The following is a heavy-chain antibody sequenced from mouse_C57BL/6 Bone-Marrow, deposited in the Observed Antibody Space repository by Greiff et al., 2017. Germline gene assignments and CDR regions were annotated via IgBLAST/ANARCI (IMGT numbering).Heavy chain of an antibody. CDR2: IDPSDSYT. CDR1: GYTFTSYW. Sequence: QVQLQQPGAELVMPGASVKLSCKASGYTFTSYWMHWVKQRPGQGLEWIGEIDPSDSYTNYNQKFKGKSTLTVDKSSSTAYMQLSSLTSEDSAVYDCARGDTIIKDYFDYWGQGTTLTVSS. V-gene: IGHV1-69*01. J-gene: IGHJ2*01. D-gene: IGHD2-4*01. CDR3: ARGDTIIKDYFDY.